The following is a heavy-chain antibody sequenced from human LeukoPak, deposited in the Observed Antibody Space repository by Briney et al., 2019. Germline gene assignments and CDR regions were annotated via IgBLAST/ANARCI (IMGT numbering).Heavy chain of an antibody. CDR3: AGDLRTQYRTSLSFDY. J-gene: IGHJ4*02. CDR1: GDSVSSNSAA. Sequence: SQTLSLTCAISGDSVSSNSAAWNWIRQSPSRGLEWLGRTYYRSKWYNDYALSVKSRITINPDTSKNPFSLQLNSVTPEDTAVYYCAGDLRTQYRTSLSFDYWGQGTLVTVSS. CDR2: TYYRSKWYN. V-gene: IGHV6-1*01. D-gene: IGHD6-6*01.